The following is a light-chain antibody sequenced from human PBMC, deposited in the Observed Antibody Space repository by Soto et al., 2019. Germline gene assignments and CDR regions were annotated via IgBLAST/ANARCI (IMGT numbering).Light chain of an antibody. J-gene: IGKJ4*01. CDR2: AAS. CDR3: QQANSFPFT. V-gene: IGKV1-12*01. Sequence: DIQMTQSPSSVSASVGDRVTITCRASQGINSWLAWYQQKPGKAPNLLIYAASSLQSGVPSRFSGSGSGTDFTLTISSLQPEDFATYYCQQANSFPFTFGGGTKVDIK. CDR1: QGINSW.